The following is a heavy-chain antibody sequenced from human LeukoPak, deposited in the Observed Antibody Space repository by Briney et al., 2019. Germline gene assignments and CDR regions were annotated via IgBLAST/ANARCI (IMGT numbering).Heavy chain of an antibody. CDR2: IWYDGSNK. CDR1: GFTFSSYG. J-gene: IGHJ6*03. CDR3: AKVPYYDFWSGYPHYYMDV. Sequence: GGSLRLSCAASGFTFSSYGMHWVRQAPGKGLEWVAVIWYDGSNKYYADSVNGRFTISRDNSKNTLYLQMNSLRVEDTAVYYCAKVPYYDFWSGYPHYYMDVWGKGTTVTVSS. V-gene: IGHV3-30*02. D-gene: IGHD3-3*01.